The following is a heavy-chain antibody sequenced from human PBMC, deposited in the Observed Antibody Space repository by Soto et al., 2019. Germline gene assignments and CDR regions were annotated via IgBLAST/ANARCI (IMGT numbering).Heavy chain of an antibody. CDR2: ISTYSGDT. CDR3: ARHHGPTTSENWFDH. J-gene: IGHJ5*02. CDR1: GYTFFTYD. D-gene: IGHD5-12*01. V-gene: IGHV1-18*04. Sequence: QVHLVQSGVEVKTPGASVKVSCQASGYTFFTYDISWVRQAPGQGLDGMGWISTYSGDTKYAQKFQGRVTMTTDTSTTTAYLELRSLRSDDTAVYYCARHHGPTTSENWFDHWGQGTLVTVSS.